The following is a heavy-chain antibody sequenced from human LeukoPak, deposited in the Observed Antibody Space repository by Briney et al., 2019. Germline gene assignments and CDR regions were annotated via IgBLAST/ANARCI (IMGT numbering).Heavy chain of an antibody. CDR1: GASISSSSSY. V-gene: IGHV4-39*01. CDR3: ARHEEGDISSYSAFHI. Sequence: KPSETLSLTCIVSGASISSSSSYWAWIRQPPGKGLEWMGSMFSRGSTYYNPSLKSRVTISVDTSKNHFSLRLSSVTAADTAVYYCARHEEGDISSYSAFHIWGQGTMVNVSS. D-gene: IGHD3-22*01. J-gene: IGHJ3*02. CDR2: MFSRGST.